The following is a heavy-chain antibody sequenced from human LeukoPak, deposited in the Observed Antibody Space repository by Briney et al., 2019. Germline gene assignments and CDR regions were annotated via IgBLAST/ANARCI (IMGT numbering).Heavy chain of an antibody. CDR2: INPNSGGA. J-gene: IGHJ4*02. D-gene: IGHD1-14*01. CDR3: ARGPQEHLLTSFDS. V-gene: IGHV1-2*02. Sequence: ASVKVSCKASGYTFTGTYMHWVRKAPGQGLEWMGWINPNSGGANYAQKFQGRVAMTRGTSINTAYMEVSSLRSDDTAVYYCARGPQEHLLTSFDSWGQGTLVTVSS. CDR1: GYTFTGTY.